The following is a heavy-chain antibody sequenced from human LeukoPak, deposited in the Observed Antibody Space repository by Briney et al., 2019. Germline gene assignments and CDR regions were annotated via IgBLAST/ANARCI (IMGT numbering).Heavy chain of an antibody. CDR1: GVSFSGYY. Sequence: KPSETLSLTCAVYGVSFSGYYWSWIRPPPGKGLEWIGEINHSGSTNYNPSLKSRVTISVDTSKNQFSLKLSSVTAADTAVYYCARLPFLKYYYYYMDVWGKGTTVTVSS. CDR2: INHSGST. J-gene: IGHJ6*03. V-gene: IGHV4-34*01. CDR3: ARLPFLKYYYYYMDV.